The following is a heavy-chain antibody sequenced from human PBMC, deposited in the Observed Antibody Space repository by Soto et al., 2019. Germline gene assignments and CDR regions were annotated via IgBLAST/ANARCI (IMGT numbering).Heavy chain of an antibody. CDR3: AKLVGRVGGVSVVAY. D-gene: IGHD3-16*01. CDR1: GFAFSSHP. V-gene: IGHV3-23*01. CDR2: ISDNGDLT. J-gene: IGHJ4*02. Sequence: GGSLRLSCAAPGFAFSSHPMSWVRQAPEKGLEWVSGISDNGDLTYNADSVKGRFAISRDNSQNTLILEMHNLRPDDTAHYYCAKLVGRVGGVSVVAYWGRGTLVTVSS.